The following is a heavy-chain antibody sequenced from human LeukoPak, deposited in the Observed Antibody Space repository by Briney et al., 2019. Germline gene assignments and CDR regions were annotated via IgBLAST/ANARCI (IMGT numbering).Heavy chain of an antibody. CDR2: IKQDGSEK. CDR1: GFTFSSRDW. J-gene: IGHJ4*02. V-gene: IGHV3-7*03. CDR3: AQDIGWLQFAY. D-gene: IGHD5-24*01. Sequence: GGSLRLSCVASGFTFSSRDWMTWVRQAPGKGLEWVANIKQDGSEKNYVDSVKGRFTISRDNAKNSVDLQMNSLRGDDTAVYYCAQDIGWLQFAYWGQGTLVTVSS.